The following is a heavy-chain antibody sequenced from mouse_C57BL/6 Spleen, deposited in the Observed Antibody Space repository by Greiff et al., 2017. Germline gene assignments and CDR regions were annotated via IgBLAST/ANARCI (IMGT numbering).Heavy chain of an antibody. CDR1: GFNIKDDY. J-gene: IGHJ2*01. V-gene: IGHV14-4*01. CDR3: STTYYGSSYVREFDY. Sequence: VQLQQSGAELVRPGASVKLSCTASGFNIKDDYMHWVKQRPEQGLEWIGWIDPENGDTEYASKFQGKATITADTSSNTAYLPLSSLTSEYTAVYYCSTTYYGSSYVREFDYWGQGTTLTVSS. D-gene: IGHD1-1*01. CDR2: IDPENGDT.